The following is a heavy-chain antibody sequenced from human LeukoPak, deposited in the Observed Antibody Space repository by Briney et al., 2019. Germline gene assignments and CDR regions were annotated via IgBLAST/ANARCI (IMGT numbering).Heavy chain of an antibody. CDR1: GGTFSSYA. J-gene: IGHJ4*02. V-gene: IGHV1-69*05. Sequence: ASVKVSCKASGGTFSSYAISWVRQAPGQGLEWMGGIIPIFGTANYSQKLQGRVTMTTDTSTSTAYMELRSLRSDDTAVYYCARVPGSFDYWGQGTLVTVSS. D-gene: IGHD2-2*01. CDR3: ARVPGSFDY. CDR2: IIPIFGTA.